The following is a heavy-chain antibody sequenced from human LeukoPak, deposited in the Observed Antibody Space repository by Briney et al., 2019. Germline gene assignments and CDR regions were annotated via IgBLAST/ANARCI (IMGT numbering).Heavy chain of an antibody. J-gene: IGHJ6*02. CDR2: ISYDGSNK. CDR1: GFTFSSYA. D-gene: IGHD6-6*01. V-gene: IGHV3-30-3*01. CDR3: ARERLVRNYYYGMDV. Sequence: GGSLRLSCAASGFTFSSYAMSWVRQAPGKGLEWVAVISYDGSNKYYADSVKGRFTISRDNSKNTLYLQMNSLRAEDTAVYYCARERLVRNYYYGMDVWGQGTTVTVSS.